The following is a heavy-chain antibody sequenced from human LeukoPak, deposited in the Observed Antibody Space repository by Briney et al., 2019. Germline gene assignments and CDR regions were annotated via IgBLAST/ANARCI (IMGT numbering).Heavy chain of an antibody. CDR1: GYTFTSYY. Sequence: ASVKVSCKASGYTFTSYYMHWVRQAPGQGLEWMGIINPSGGSTSYAQKFQGRVTMTRDTSTSTVYMELSSLRSEDTAVYYCARDNGVRSWGSCPDYWGQGTLVTVSS. CDR2: INPSGGST. V-gene: IGHV1-46*01. J-gene: IGHJ4*02. CDR3: ARDNGVRSWGSCPDY. D-gene: IGHD2-2*01.